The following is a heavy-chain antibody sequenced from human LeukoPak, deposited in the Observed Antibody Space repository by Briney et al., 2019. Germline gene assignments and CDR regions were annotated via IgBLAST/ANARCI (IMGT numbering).Heavy chain of an antibody. CDR3: ARDRSGGSCLDY. J-gene: IGHJ4*02. CDR2: IKQDGSEK. V-gene: IGHV3-7*01. D-gene: IGHD2-15*01. Sequence: GXXLRLSCAASGFTFSSYWMSWVRQAPGKGLEWVANIKQDGSEKYYVDSVKGRFTISRDNAKNSLYLQMNSLRAEDTAVYYCARDRSGGSCLDYWGQGTLVTVSS. CDR1: GFTFSSYW.